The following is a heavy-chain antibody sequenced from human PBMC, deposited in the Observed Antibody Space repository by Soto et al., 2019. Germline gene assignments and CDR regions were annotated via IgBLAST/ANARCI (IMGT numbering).Heavy chain of an antibody. CDR1: GYTFTGYY. CDR2: INPNSGGT. Sequence: ASVKVSCKASGYTFTGYYMHWVRQAPGQGLEWMGWINPNSGGTNYAQKFQGRVTMTRDTSISTAYMELSRLRSDDTAVYYCARTYYYDCSGYYPSYYYYYGMDVWGQGTTVTVSS. CDR3: ARTYYYDCSGYYPSYYYYYGMDV. J-gene: IGHJ6*02. V-gene: IGHV1-2*02. D-gene: IGHD3-22*01.